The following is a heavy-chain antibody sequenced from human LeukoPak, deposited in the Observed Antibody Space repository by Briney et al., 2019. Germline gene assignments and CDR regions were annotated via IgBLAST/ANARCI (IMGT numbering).Heavy chain of an antibody. Sequence: GGSVRLFCAASGFTFSTHSVYWVRQARGKGLEWVSSISASSNFIHYAESVRGRFTISRDNVKNSRYLQINTLGAQDTSVYNCARPATGYCSSAGCHWDSSGQGNLVTVSS. J-gene: IGHJ4*02. CDR2: ISASSNFI. CDR3: ARPATGYCSSAGCHWDS. V-gene: IGHV3-21*01. CDR1: GFTFSTHS. D-gene: IGHD2-2*01.